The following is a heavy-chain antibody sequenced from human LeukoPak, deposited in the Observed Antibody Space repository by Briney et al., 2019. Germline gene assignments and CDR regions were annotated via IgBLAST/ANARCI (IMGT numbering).Heavy chain of an antibody. Sequence: GGSLRLSCAASGFTFSSYSMNWVRQAPGKGLEWVSSISSSSSYIYYADSVKGRFTISRDNAKNSLYLQMNSLRAEDTAVYYCARAGYSSGPNWFDPWGQGTLVTVSS. CDR3: ARAGYSSGPNWFDP. CDR2: ISSSSSYI. D-gene: IGHD6-19*01. J-gene: IGHJ5*02. V-gene: IGHV3-21*01. CDR1: GFTFSSYS.